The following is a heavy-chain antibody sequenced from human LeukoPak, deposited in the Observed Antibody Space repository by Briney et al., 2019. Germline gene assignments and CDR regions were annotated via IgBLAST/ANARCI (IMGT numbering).Heavy chain of an antibody. D-gene: IGHD3-16*02. CDR1: GGIFSSYA. CDR3: ARDPITFGGVIVSWFDP. V-gene: IGHV1-69*04. Sequence: SVKVSCKASGGIFSSYAISWVRQAPGQGLEWMGRIIPILGIANYAQKFQGRVTITADKSTSTAYMELSSLRSEDTAVYYCARDPITFGGVIVSWFDPWGQGTLVTVSS. J-gene: IGHJ5*02. CDR2: IIPILGIA.